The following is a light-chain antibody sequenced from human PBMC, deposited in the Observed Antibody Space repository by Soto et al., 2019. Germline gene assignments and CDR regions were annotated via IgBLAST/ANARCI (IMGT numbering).Light chain of an antibody. CDR2: GAS. V-gene: IGKV3D-15*01. CDR1: QSVSGN. CDR3: QQYNNWPPT. Sequence: EIVMTQSPATLSVSPGERATLSCRASQSVSGNLAWYQQKPGQAPRLLLYGASTSATGIPARFSGSGSGTEFTRTISSLQSEDFAVYYCQQYNNWPPTFGRGTKVEIK. J-gene: IGKJ1*01.